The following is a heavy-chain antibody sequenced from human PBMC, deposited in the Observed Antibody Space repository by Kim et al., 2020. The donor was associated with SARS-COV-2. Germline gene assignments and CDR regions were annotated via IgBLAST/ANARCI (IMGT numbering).Heavy chain of an antibody. V-gene: IGHV3-74*01. CDR1: GFTFSSYW. D-gene: IGHD1-26*01. CDR2: INIDGSTT. J-gene: IGHJ4*02. CDR3: ARGYSGNYRIDY. Sequence: GGSLRLSCAASGFTFSSYWMHWVRQAPGKGLVWVSRINIDGSTTSYADSVKGRFTISRDNAKNTLYLQMNSLRVEDTAVHYCARGYSGNYRIDYWGQGTLVTVSS.